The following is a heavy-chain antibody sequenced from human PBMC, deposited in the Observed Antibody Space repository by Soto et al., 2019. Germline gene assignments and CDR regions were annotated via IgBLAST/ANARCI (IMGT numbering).Heavy chain of an antibody. V-gene: IGHV3-7*01. J-gene: IGHJ4*02. Sequence: EVQLVESGGGLVQPGGALRLSCAASGFTFSSYWLSWVRQAPGKGLEWVDNIKQDGSEKYYVDSVKGRFTIARDNAKNALNLQMNSLRAEDTAVQYCARVRTPVKYYFDYWGQGTRVTVSS. CDR1: GFTFSSYW. CDR2: IKQDGSEK. CDR3: ARVRTPVKYYFDY.